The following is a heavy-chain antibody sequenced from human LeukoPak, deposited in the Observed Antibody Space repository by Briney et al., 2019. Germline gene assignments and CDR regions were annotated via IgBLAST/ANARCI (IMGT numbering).Heavy chain of an antibody. J-gene: IGHJ4*02. Sequence: PGGSLRLSCAASGFTFSSYEMNWVRQAPGKGLEWVSYISSTGSTIYYAESVKGRFTISREKAKNSLYLQMNSLRAEDTAVYYCARGAAVAGLDYWGQGTLVTVSS. CDR3: ARGAAVAGLDY. D-gene: IGHD6-19*01. V-gene: IGHV3-48*03. CDR2: ISSTGSTI. CDR1: GFTFSSYE.